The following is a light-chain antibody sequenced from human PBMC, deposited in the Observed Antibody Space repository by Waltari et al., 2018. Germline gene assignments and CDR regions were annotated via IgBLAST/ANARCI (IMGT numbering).Light chain of an antibody. CDR1: QGISSR. J-gene: IGKJ1*01. Sequence: DIQMTQSQSSVSASVGDRVTLTCRASQGISSRLAWYKQKPGKAPKLLIYDASSLHSGVPSRFSGSGSGTEFTLTISSLQPEDFATYYCQQVDSFPRTFGQGTKVEVK. V-gene: IGKV1-12*01. CDR2: DAS. CDR3: QQVDSFPRT.